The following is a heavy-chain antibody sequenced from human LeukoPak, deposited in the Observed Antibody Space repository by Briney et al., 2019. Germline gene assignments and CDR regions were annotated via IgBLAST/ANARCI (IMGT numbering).Heavy chain of an antibody. CDR3: ASSFSGHFQY. D-gene: IGHD2/OR15-2a*01. Sequence: SETLSLTCTVSGGSISSYYWSWIRQPPGKGLEWIGSIYYSGSTYYNPSLKSRVTISVDTSKNQFSLKVSSVTAADTAVYYCASSFSGHFQYWGQGTLVTVSS. V-gene: IGHV4-59*01. J-gene: IGHJ1*01. CDR1: GGSISSYY. CDR2: IYYSGST.